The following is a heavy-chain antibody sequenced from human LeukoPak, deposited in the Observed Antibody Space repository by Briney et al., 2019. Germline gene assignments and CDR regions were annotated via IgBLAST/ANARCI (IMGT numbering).Heavy chain of an antibody. CDR3: ARDRVNSSSWYEIDY. V-gene: IGHV3-33*01. CDR1: EFTFSSYG. Sequence: PGGSLRLSCAASEFTFSSYGMHWVRQAPGKGLERVAVIWYDGSNKYYADSVKGRFTISRDNSKNTLYLQMNSLRAEDTAVYYCARDRVNSSSWYEIDYWGQGTLVTVSS. J-gene: IGHJ4*02. D-gene: IGHD6-13*01. CDR2: IWYDGSNK.